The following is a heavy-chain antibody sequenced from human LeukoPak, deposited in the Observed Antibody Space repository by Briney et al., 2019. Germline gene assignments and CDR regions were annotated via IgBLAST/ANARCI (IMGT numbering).Heavy chain of an antibody. CDR1: GYTFTSYG. CDR2: ISAYNGNT. V-gene: IGHV1-18*01. D-gene: IGHD1-20*01. J-gene: IGHJ4*02. Sequence: ASVKVSCKASGYTFTSYGISWVRQAPGQGLEWMGWISAYNGNTNYAQKLQGRVTMTTDTSTSTAYMELRSLRSEDTAVYYCAASYNWTPMYYFDYWGQGTLVTVSS. CDR3: AASYNWTPMYYFDY.